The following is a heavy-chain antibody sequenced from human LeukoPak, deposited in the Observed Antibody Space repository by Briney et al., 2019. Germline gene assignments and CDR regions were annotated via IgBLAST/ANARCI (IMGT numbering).Heavy chain of an antibody. D-gene: IGHD1-26*01. V-gene: IGHV1-69*05. CDR3: ANQAELELPAFDY. J-gene: IGHJ4*02. Sequence: SVKVSCKASGGTFTSYAISWVRQAPGQGLEWMGRSIPIFGTANYAQKFQGRVTITTDESTSTAYMELSSLRSEDTAVYYCANQAELELPAFDYWGQGTLVTVSS. CDR1: GGTFTSYA. CDR2: SIPIFGTA.